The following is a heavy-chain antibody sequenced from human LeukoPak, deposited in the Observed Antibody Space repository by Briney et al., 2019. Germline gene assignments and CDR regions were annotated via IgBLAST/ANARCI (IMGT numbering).Heavy chain of an antibody. V-gene: IGHV3-21*04. D-gene: IGHD2-2*02. Sequence: GGSLRLSCAASGFTFSSYSMNWVRQAPGKGLEWVSSISSSSSYIYYADSVKGRFTISRDNAKNSLYLQMNSLRAEDTAVYYCARKPAAIRNYYGMDVWGQGTTVTVSS. CDR2: ISSSSSYI. CDR3: ARKPAAIRNYYGMDV. CDR1: GFTFSSYS. J-gene: IGHJ6*02.